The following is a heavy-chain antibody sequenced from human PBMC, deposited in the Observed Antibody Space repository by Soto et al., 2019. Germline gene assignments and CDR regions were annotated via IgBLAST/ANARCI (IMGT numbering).Heavy chain of an antibody. Sequence: EVQLVESGGGLVQPGGSLRLSCAASRFTFSSYWMSWVRQAPGTGLEWVANINPGGSEKFYVDSVKGRFTISRDNAKNSLYLQVNSRRAEDTAVYYCARDKGYLDSWGQGTLVTVSS. CDR1: RFTFSSYW. V-gene: IGHV3-7*01. CDR3: ARDKGYLDS. J-gene: IGHJ4*02. CDR2: INPGGSEK. D-gene: IGHD2-2*01.